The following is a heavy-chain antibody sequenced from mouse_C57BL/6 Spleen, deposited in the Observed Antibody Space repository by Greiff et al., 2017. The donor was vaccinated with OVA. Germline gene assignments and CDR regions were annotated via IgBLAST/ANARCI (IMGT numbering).Heavy chain of an antibody. Sequence: QVHVKQSGAELVKPGASVKISCKASGYAFSSYWMNWVKQRPGKGLEWIGQIYPGDGDTNYNGTFKGKATLTADKSSSTAYMQLSSLTSEDSAVYFCARGELGRGFAYWGQGTLVTVSA. CDR2: IYPGDGDT. CDR1: GYAFSSYW. J-gene: IGHJ3*01. D-gene: IGHD4-1*01. V-gene: IGHV1-80*01. CDR3: ARGELGRGFAY.